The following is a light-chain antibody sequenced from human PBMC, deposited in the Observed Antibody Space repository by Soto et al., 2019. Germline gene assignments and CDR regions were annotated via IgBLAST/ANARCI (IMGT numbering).Light chain of an antibody. V-gene: IGKV1-39*01. CDR2: AAS. CDR3: QQSYSTPRT. J-gene: IGKJ1*01. Sequence: DIQMTQSPSSLSASVGDRVTITCRASQSISSSLNWYQQKPGKAPKLLIYAASSLQSGVPSRFSGSGSATYFTRTISSLQTEDFATDYCQQSYSTPRTFGQGTKVEIK. CDR1: QSISSS.